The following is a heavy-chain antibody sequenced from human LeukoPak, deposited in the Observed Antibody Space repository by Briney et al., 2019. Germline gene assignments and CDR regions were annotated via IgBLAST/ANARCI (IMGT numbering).Heavy chain of an antibody. CDR1: GYNFANYW. D-gene: IGHD2-2*01. CDR2: IYPDDSET. CDR3: ARPWTRCSSTSCYPIGAFDI. Sequence: GESLKISCKGSGYNFANYWIAWVRQMPGKGLEWMGIIYPDDSETRYSPSFQGQVTISADKSISTAYLQWSSLKASDTAMYYCARPWTRCSSTSCYPIGAFDIWGQGTMVTVSS. V-gene: IGHV5-51*01. J-gene: IGHJ3*02.